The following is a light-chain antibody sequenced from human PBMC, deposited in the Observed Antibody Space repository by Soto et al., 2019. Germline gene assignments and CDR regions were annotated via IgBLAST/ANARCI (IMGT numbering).Light chain of an antibody. J-gene: IGKJ5*01. V-gene: IGKV3-11*01. CDR3: QVRTNWSIA. CDR1: QDVSSSY. Sequence: EIVLTQSPGTLSLSPGESATLFCRASQDVSSSYLAGYQQKPGQAPRLLIYDASNRATGIPARFSGTGSGTDFTLTINNLEPEDFAVYYCQVRTNWSIAFGRGTRLGIK. CDR2: DAS.